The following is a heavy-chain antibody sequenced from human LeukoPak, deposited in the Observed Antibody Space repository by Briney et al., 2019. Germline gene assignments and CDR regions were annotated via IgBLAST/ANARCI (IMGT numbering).Heavy chain of an antibody. V-gene: IGHV3-33*01. CDR1: GFTLSSYG. CDR3: ARDNEGATGFDY. CDR2: IWYDGSNK. Sequence: PGGSLRLSCAASGFTLSSYGMHWVRQAPGKGLEWVAVIWYDGSNKYYADSVKGRFTISRDNSKNTLYLQMNSLRAEDTAVYYCARDNEGATGFDYWGQGTLVTVSS. J-gene: IGHJ4*02. D-gene: IGHD1-26*01.